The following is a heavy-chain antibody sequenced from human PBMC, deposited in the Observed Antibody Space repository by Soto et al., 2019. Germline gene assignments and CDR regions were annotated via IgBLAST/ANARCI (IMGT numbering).Heavy chain of an antibody. CDR1: GGSISRSYW. Sequence: QVQLQESGPGLVKPSETLFLTCAVSGGSISRSYWWSWVRQSPGKGLEWIGEISEAGDTNYNPSFKSRAAIFVAKFKNQISLELSSVAATDTAVYHCARDPASGKGLFFDLWGQGTLVTVSS. CDR2: ISEAGDT. CDR3: ARDPASGKGLFFDL. V-gene: IGHV4-4*02. J-gene: IGHJ4*02. D-gene: IGHD3-10*01.